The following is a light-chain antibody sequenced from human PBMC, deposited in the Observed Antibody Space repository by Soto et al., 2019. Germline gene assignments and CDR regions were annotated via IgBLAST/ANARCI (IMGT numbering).Light chain of an antibody. V-gene: IGKV1-39*01. CDR2: AAS. Sequence: DIQMTQSPSSLSASVGDRVTITCRASQSISSYLNWYQQKPGKAPKLLTYAASSLQSGVPSRFSGSGSGTDFTLTISSLQPEDFATYYCQQSYSTPPGITFGGGTKVDIK. CDR1: QSISSY. J-gene: IGKJ4*01. CDR3: QQSYSTPPGIT.